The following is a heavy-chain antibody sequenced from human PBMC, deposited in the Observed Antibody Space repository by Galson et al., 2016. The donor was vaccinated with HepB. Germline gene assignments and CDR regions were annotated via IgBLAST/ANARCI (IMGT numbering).Heavy chain of an antibody. D-gene: IGHD1-1*01. CDR1: GGSISHFY. V-gene: IGHV4-59*08. J-gene: IGHJ4*02. Sequence: ETLSLTCIVSGGSISHFYWSWIRQPPGKGLEWIGYIYYSGNTNYNPSLKSRVTISVDASKNQFSLKLSSVAASDTAVYYCARGNARFFAYWGQGTLVTVSS. CDR2: IYYSGNT. CDR3: ARGNARFFAY.